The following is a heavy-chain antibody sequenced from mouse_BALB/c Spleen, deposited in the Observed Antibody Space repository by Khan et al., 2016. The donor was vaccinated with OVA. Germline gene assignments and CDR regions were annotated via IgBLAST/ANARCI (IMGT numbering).Heavy chain of an antibody. J-gene: IGHJ3*01. CDR1: GFSLTTYG. CDR3: ARNSYMYDFTY. V-gene: IGHV2-2*01. D-gene: IGHD2-14*01. Sequence: VQLQESGPGLVQPSQSLSITCTVSGFSLTTYGVHWVRQSPGKGLEWLGLIWSGGNTDYTAAFISRLSITKDNSKSQVFFKMNSLQADDTAIYYCARNSYMYDFTYWGQGTLVTVSA. CDR2: IWSGGNT.